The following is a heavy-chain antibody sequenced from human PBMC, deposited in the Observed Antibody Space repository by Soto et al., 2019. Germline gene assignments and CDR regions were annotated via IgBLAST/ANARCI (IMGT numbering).Heavy chain of an antibody. CDR2: ISYDGSNK. CDR1: GFTFSSYG. J-gene: IGHJ6*02. V-gene: IGHV3-30*18. CDR3: AKEMYDFWSGYYLVLPNYYYYGMDV. D-gene: IGHD3-3*01. Sequence: PGGSLRLSCAASGFTFSSYGMHWARQAPGKGLEWVAVISYDGSNKYYADSVKGRFTISRDNSKNTLYLQMNSLRAEDTAVYYCAKEMYDFWSGYYLVLPNYYYYGMDVWGQGTTVTVSS.